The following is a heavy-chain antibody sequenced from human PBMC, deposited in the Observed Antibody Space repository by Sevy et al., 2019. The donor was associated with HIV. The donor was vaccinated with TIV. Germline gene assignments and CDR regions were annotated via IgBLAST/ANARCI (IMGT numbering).Heavy chain of an antibody. CDR3: AKDRVSQHPYWYFDL. CDR1: GFTFDDYA. J-gene: IGHJ2*01. V-gene: IGHV3-9*01. CDR2: ISWNSGSI. Sequence: GGSLRLSCAASGFTFDDYAMHWVRQAPGKGLEWVSGISWNSGSIGYADSVKGRFTISRDNAKNSLYLQMNSLRAEDTALYYCAKDRVSQHPYWYFDLWGRGTLVTVSS. D-gene: IGHD6-6*01.